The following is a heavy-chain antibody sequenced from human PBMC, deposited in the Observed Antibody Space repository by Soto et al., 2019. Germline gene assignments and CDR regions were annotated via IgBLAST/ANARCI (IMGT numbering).Heavy chain of an antibody. CDR3: AAYGSSSRDYFDY. CDR1: GGSISSGGYY. Sequence: QVQLQESGPGLVKPSHTLSLTCTVSGGSISSGGYYWSWIGQHPGKGLEWIGYIYYSGSTYYNPSLKSRVIISVDKYKNQFSLKLSAVTAADTAVYYCAAYGSSSRDYFDYWGQGTQVTVSS. J-gene: IGHJ4*02. CDR2: IYYSGST. V-gene: IGHV4-31*03. D-gene: IGHD2-15*01.